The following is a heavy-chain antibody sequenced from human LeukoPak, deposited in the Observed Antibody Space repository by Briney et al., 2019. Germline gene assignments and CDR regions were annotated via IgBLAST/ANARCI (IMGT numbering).Heavy chain of an antibody. CDR3: AKDKLAYQFAGYSSGPFDY. J-gene: IGHJ4*02. CDR2: ISHSGGNT. V-gene: IGHV3-23*01. Sequence: GGSLRLSCAASGFTFSNYAMNWVRQAPGKGLEWVSGISHSGGNTHYANSVRGRFTISRDNSKDTVYLQMNSLRAEDTAVYYCAKDKLAYQFAGYSSGPFDYWGQGTLATVSS. D-gene: IGHD6-19*01. CDR1: GFTFSNYA.